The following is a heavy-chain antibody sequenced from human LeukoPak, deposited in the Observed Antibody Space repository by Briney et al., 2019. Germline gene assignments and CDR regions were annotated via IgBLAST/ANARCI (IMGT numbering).Heavy chain of an antibody. D-gene: IGHD1-26*01. Sequence: PSETLSLTCAVYGGSFSGYYWSWIRQPPGKGLEWIGYIYYSGSTNYNPSLKSRVTISVDTSKNQFSLKLSSVTAADTAVYYCARDRGRGSYYRDAFDIWGQGTMVTVSS. CDR1: GGSFSGYY. CDR3: ARDRGRGSYYRDAFDI. CDR2: IYYSGST. V-gene: IGHV4-59*01. J-gene: IGHJ3*02.